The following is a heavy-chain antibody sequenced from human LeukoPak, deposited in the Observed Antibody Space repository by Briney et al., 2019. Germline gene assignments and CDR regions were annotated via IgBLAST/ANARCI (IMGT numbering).Heavy chain of an antibody. J-gene: IGHJ4*02. CDR2: ISVNNANT. Sequence: ASAKVSCKTSGYTFTNFGISWVRQAPGQGLEWMAWISVNNANTNYVQKLQGRVTATTDTSTSTAYLELRSLTSDDTAVYYCAREIPYPDCSSSGCYGPWDYWGQGTLVSVSS. D-gene: IGHD2-2*01. CDR1: GYTFTNFG. V-gene: IGHV1-18*04. CDR3: AREIPYPDCSSSGCYGPWDY.